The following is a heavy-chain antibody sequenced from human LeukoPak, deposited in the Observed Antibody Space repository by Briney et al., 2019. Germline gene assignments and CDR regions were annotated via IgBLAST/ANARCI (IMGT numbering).Heavy chain of an antibody. D-gene: IGHD3-22*01. J-gene: IGHJ1*01. Sequence: ASVKVSCKASGGTFNSYAISWVRQAPGQGLEWMGGIIPMSDTANYPQKFRGRLTITADIPTSTVYMELSSLRSEDTAVYYCAKLGYSSGSYILRNEYLQHWGQGTLVTVSS. CDR3: AKLGYSSGSYILRNEYLQH. V-gene: IGHV1-69*06. CDR2: IIPMSDTA. CDR1: GGTFNSYA.